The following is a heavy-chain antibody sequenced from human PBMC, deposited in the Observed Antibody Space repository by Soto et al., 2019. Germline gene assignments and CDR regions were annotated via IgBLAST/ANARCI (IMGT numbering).Heavy chain of an antibody. V-gene: IGHV4-59*01. CDR2: IYYSGST. CDR3: ARVERDSGADHYDSSGYYWAGAFDI. D-gene: IGHD3-22*01. J-gene: IGHJ3*02. CDR1: GGSISSYY. Sequence: SETLYLTCTVSGGSISSYYWSWIRKHPGKGLEWIGYIYYSGSTNYNPSLKSRVTISVDTSKNQFSLKLSSVTAADTAVYYCARVERDSGADHYDSSGYYWAGAFDIWGQGTMVTVSS.